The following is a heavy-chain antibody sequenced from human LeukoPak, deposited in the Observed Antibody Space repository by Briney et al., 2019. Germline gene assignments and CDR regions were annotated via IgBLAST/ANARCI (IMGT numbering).Heavy chain of an antibody. CDR1: GYTLTELS. J-gene: IGHJ3*02. V-gene: IGHV1-24*01. Sequence: ASVKVSCKVSGYTLTELSMHWVRQAPGKGLEWMGGFDPEDGETIYAQKFQGRVTMTEDTSTDTAYMELSSLRSEDTAEYYCATMPLTTPGAFDIWGQGTMVTVSS. D-gene: IGHD2-15*01. CDR3: ATMPLTTPGAFDI. CDR2: FDPEDGET.